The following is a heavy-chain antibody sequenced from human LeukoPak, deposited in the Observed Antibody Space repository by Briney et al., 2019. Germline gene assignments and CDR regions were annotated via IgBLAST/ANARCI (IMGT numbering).Heavy chain of an antibody. CDR1: GFAFSAYA. V-gene: IGHV3-23*01. D-gene: IGHD2-2*02. CDR3: AKEKYCSSTSCYISPLDY. J-gene: IGHJ4*02. Sequence: GGSLRLSCAASGFAFSAYAMSWVRQAPGKGLEWVSAISGSISGSGGSTYYADSVKGRFTISRDNSKNTLYLQMNSLRAEDTAVYYCAKEKYCSSTSCYISPLDYWGQGTLVTVSS. CDR2: ISGSISGSGGST.